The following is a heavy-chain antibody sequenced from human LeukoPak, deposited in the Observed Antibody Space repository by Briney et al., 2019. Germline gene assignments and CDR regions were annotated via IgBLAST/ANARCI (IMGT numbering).Heavy chain of an antibody. CDR3: ARGMGYSYGHPQGAFDI. CDR1: GYSFTSYG. V-gene: IGHV1-18*01. D-gene: IGHD5-18*01. J-gene: IGHJ3*02. Sequence: ASVTVSCKASGYSFTSYGFNWVRQAPGQGLEWMGWMSAYNGKTNYAHSLQGRVTVTADTSTSKAYMELRSLRSEDTAVYYCARGMGYSYGHPQGAFDIWGKGTMVTVSS. CDR2: MSAYNGKT.